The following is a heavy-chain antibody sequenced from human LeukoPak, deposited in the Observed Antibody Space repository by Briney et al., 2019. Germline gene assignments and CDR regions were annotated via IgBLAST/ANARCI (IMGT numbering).Heavy chain of an antibody. CDR1: GGSISSYY. D-gene: IGHD5-18*01. V-gene: IGHV4-59*08. J-gene: IGHJ4*02. Sequence: SETLSLTCTVSGGSISSYYWSWIRQPPGKGLEWIGCIYYSGSTNYNPSLTSRVTISVDTSKNQFSLKLRSLTAADTAVYYCARLPGSSHGYYFDYWGQGTLVTVSS. CDR3: ARLPGSSHGYYFDY. CDR2: IYYSGST.